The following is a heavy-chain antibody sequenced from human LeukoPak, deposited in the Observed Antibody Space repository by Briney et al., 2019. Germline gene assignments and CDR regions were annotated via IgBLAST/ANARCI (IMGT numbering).Heavy chain of an antibody. CDR1: GFTFSSYA. CDR2: ISGSGGST. CDR3: AKDSYGDYWEDYFDY. J-gene: IGHJ4*02. V-gene: IGHV3-23*01. D-gene: IGHD4-17*01. Sequence: HPGGSLRLSCAASGFTFSSYAMSWVRQAPGKGLEWVSAISGSGGSTYYADSVKGRFTISRDNSKNTLYLQMNSLRAEDTAVYYCAKDSYGDYWEDYFDYWGQGTLVTVSS.